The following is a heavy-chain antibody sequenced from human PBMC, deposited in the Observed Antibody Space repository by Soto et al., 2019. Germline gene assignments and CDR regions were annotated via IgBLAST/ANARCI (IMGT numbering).Heavy chain of an antibody. D-gene: IGHD3-10*01. J-gene: IGHJ4*02. CDR1: GGSFSGYY. V-gene: IGHV4-34*01. Sequence: SETLSLTCAVYGGSFSGYYWSWIRQPPGKGLEWIGEINHSGSTNYNPSLKSRVTISVDTSKNQFSLKLSSVTAADTAVYYCARSRLYYYGSGRYYKSGLYYFDYWGQGTLVTVSS. CDR2: INHSGST. CDR3: ARSRLYYYGSGRYYKSGLYYFDY.